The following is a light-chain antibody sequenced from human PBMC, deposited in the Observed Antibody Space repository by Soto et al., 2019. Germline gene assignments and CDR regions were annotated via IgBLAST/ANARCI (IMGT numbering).Light chain of an antibody. V-gene: IGKV1-39*01. Sequence: DIQMTQSPSSLSASVGDRVTITCRASQSINTYLNWYQQRPGKAPNLLIYAASSLRSGVPSRFSGSGSGTDFTLTINSLQPEDFATYYCQQINSTPWTFGQGT. CDR3: QQINSTPWT. J-gene: IGKJ1*01. CDR2: AAS. CDR1: QSINTY.